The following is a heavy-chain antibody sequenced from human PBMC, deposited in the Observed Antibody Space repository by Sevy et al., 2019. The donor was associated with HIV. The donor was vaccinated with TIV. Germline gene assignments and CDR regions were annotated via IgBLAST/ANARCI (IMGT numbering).Heavy chain of an antibody. V-gene: IGHV7-4-1*02. CDR1: GYTFTRYT. Sequence: ASVKVSCKTSGYTFTRYTMNWVRQAPGQGLEWMGWINTDTGNPTYAQGLTGRFVFSFDTSVNTAYLQISSLRPEDTAIYYCARGAYYGSGYNWFDPWGQGTLVTVSS. J-gene: IGHJ5*02. CDR3: ARGAYYGSGYNWFDP. D-gene: IGHD3-10*01. CDR2: INTDTGNP.